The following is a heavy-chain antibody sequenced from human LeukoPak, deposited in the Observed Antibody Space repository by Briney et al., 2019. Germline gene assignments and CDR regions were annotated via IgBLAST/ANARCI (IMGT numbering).Heavy chain of an antibody. CDR3: ARRPRGESLDY. D-gene: IGHD3-10*01. J-gene: IGHJ4*02. Sequence: PGGSLRLSCAASGFTFDDYGMSWVRQAPGKGLEWVSGINWNGGSTGYAGSVKGRFTISRDNAKNSLYLQMNSLRAEDTALYHCARRPRGESLDYWGQGTLVTVSS. CDR1: GFTFDDYG. CDR2: INWNGGST. V-gene: IGHV3-20*01.